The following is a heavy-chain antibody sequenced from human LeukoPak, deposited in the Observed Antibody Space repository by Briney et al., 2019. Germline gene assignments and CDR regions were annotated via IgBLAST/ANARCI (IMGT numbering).Heavy chain of an antibody. J-gene: IGHJ4*02. CDR1: GGSISSHY. Sequence: SETLSLTCTVSGGSISSHYWSWIRQPPGKGLEWIGYIYYSGSTNYNPSLKSRVTISVDTSKNQFPLKLSSVTAADTAVYYCAREPCSSTSCYGNIDYWGQGTLVTVSS. D-gene: IGHD2-2*01. V-gene: IGHV4-59*11. CDR3: AREPCSSTSCYGNIDY. CDR2: IYYSGST.